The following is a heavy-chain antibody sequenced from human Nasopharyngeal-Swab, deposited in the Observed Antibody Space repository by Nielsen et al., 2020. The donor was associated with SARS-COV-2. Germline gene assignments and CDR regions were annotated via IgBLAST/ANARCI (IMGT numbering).Heavy chain of an antibody. CDR2: INPNSGGT. V-gene: IGHV1-2*04. CDR1: GYTFTGYY. Sequence: ASVKASCKASGYTFTGYYMHWVRQAPGQGLEWMGWINPNSGGTNYAQKFQGWVTMTRDTSISTAYMELSRLRSDDTAVYYCARERRIVATILSDYYYGMDVWGQGTTVTVSS. CDR3: ARERRIVATILSDYYYGMDV. J-gene: IGHJ6*02. D-gene: IGHD5-12*01.